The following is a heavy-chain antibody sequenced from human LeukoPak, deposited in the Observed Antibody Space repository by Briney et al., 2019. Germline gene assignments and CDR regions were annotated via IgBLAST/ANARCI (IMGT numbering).Heavy chain of an antibody. V-gene: IGHV5-51*01. CDR2: IYPYDYDT. D-gene: IGHD2-21*02. CDR3: ARRGSGVTYFDY. Sequence: GESMKISCQGSGYSFTSYWIGWVRQMPGEGLEWMGIIYPYDYDTTYSPSFQGQVTSSADKSISTAYLQWSSLKASDSAMYYCARRGSGVTYFDYWGQGTLVTVSS. CDR1: GYSFTSYW. J-gene: IGHJ4*02.